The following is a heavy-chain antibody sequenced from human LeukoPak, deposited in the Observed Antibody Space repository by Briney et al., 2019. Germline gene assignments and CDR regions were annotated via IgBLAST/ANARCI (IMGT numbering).Heavy chain of an antibody. CDR1: GFTFSSYW. V-gene: IGHV3-74*01. D-gene: IGHD2-2*02. Sequence: GGSLRLSCAASGFTFSSYWMHWVRQAPGKGLVWVSRINSDGSSTSYADSVKGRFTISRDNAKNTLYLQMNSLRAEDTAVYYCAREAAVGYCSSTSCSTPDYWGQGTLVTVSS. J-gene: IGHJ4*02. CDR2: INSDGSST. CDR3: AREAAVGYCSSTSCSTPDY.